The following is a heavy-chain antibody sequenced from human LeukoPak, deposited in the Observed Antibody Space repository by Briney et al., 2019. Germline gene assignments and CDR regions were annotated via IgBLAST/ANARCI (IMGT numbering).Heavy chain of an antibody. CDR3: ARWDGYSSSPDY. D-gene: IGHD6-13*01. CDR1: GYSLTGYY. CDR2: INPNSGDT. J-gene: IGHJ4*02. V-gene: IGHV1-2*02. Sequence: GASVKVSCKASGYSLTGYYMHWLRQAPGQGPEWMGWINPNSGDTGYAQKFQGRVTMTRDMSISTIYMELTRLRSDDTALYYCARWDGYSSSPDYWGQGTLVTVSS.